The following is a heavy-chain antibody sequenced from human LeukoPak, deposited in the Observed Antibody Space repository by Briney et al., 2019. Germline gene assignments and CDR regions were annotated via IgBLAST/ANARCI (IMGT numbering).Heavy chain of an antibody. J-gene: IGHJ5*02. Sequence: SETLSLTCTVSGGSISSYYWSWIRQPPGKGLEWLGYIYYTGATKYNPSLESRVTISVDTSKSQFSLQLSSVTAADTAVYYCTRDAEISGYTWYNWFDPWGQGILVTVSS. CDR1: GGSISSYY. V-gene: IGHV4-59*01. CDR2: IYYTGAT. CDR3: TRDAEISGYTWYNWFDP. D-gene: IGHD3-22*01.